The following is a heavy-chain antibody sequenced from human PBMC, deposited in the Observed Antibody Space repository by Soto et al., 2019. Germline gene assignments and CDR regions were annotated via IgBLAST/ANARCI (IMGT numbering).Heavy chain of an antibody. CDR2: ISASGDNT. Sequence: GGSLRLSCAASGFTFNRYGMSWVRQAPGKGLEWVSAISASGDNTYYADSVKGRFTISRDSSNNTLYLQMNSLRADDTALYYCVKLRLELLYLDSWGLGXLVTVYS. CDR1: GFTFNRYG. D-gene: IGHD1-7*01. CDR3: VKLRLELLYLDS. J-gene: IGHJ4*02. V-gene: IGHV3-23*01.